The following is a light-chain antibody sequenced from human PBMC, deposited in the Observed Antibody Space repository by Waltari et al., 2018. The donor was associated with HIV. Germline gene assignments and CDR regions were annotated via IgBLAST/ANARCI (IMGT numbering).Light chain of an antibody. Sequence: SYELTQPPSVSVSPGQTASIPCSGDKLGDKYACWYQQKPGQSPVLVIYQDNKRPSGIPERFSGSNSGNTATLTISGTQAMDEADYYCQAWDNNTAIFGGGTKLTVL. CDR2: QDN. J-gene: IGLJ2*01. V-gene: IGLV3-1*01. CDR3: QAWDNNTAI. CDR1: KLGDKY.